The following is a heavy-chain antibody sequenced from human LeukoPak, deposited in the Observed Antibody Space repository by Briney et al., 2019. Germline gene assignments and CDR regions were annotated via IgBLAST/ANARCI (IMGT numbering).Heavy chain of an antibody. CDR3: ARETIDCGGDCYDY. CDR2: ISTDGTMA. J-gene: IGHJ4*02. CDR1: GFTFNNYE. Sequence: PGGSLRLSCAASGFTFNNYEMNWVRQAPGKGLEGISYISTDGTMAYYAGSVKGRFTISRDNAKNSLYLQMNSLRADDTAVYYCARETIDCGGDCYDYWGQGTLATVSS. D-gene: IGHD2-21*01. V-gene: IGHV3-48*03.